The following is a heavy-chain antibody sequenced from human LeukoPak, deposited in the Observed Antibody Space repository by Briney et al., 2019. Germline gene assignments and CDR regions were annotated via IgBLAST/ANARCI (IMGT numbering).Heavy chain of an antibody. Sequence: GGSLRLSCAASGFTFSSYGMHWVRQAPGKGLEWVAVISYDGSNKYYADSVKGRFTISRYNSKNTLYLQMNSLRAEDTAVYYCRAQNIVVVPAAIPFDYWGQGTLVTVSS. CDR3: RAQNIVVVPAAIPFDY. CDR2: ISYDGSNK. J-gene: IGHJ4*02. D-gene: IGHD2-2*01. V-gene: IGHV3-30*03. CDR1: GFTFSSYG.